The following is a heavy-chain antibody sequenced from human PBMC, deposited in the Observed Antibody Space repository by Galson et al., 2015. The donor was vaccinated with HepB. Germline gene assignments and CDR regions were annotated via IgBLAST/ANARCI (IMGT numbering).Heavy chain of an antibody. CDR3: AATFCSSTSCYMIMDY. CDR1: GGSIRSGGYY. J-gene: IGHJ4*02. CDR2: IYYSGST. D-gene: IGHD2-2*02. Sequence: TLSLTCTVSGGSIRSGGYYWSWIRRHPGKGLEWIGYIYYSGSTYYNPSLKSRVTISVDTSKNQFSLKLSSVTAADTAVYYCAATFCSSTSCYMIMDYWGQGTLVTVSS. V-gene: IGHV4-31*03.